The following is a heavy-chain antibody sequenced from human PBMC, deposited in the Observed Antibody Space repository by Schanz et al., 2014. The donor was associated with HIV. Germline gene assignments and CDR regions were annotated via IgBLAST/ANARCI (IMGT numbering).Heavy chain of an antibody. CDR2: INSDGRSA. Sequence: EVQLVESGGGFVQPGGSLRLSCTASGFTFSNYWMHWVRQVPGKGLVWVSRINSDGRSANYADSVKGRFTISRDNAKNTLILQMNSLRAEDTAVYYCASGVRGHYYYYAMDVWGQGTPVTVSS. J-gene: IGHJ6*02. V-gene: IGHV3-74*01. D-gene: IGHD3-16*01. CDR3: ASGVRGHYYYYAMDV. CDR1: GFTFSNYW.